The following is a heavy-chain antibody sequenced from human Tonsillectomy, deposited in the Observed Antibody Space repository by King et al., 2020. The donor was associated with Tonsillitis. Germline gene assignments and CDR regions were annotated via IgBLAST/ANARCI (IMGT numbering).Heavy chain of an antibody. V-gene: IGHV3-66*01. Sequence: VQLVESGGGFVQPGGSLRLSCAASEFTVSFYYMNWVRQAPGKGLEWVSVIYSGGSTYYADSVKGRFTISRDNSKNTLYLQMNSLRAEDTAVYYCARDPGAYGAMDVWGKGTTVTVSS. D-gene: IGHD4/OR15-4a*01. CDR1: EFTVSFYY. J-gene: IGHJ6*04. CDR2: IYSGGST. CDR3: ARDPGAYGAMDV.